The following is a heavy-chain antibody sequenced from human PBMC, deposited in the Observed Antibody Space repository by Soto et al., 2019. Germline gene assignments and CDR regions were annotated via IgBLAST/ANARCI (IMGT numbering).Heavy chain of an antibody. J-gene: IGHJ6*02. Sequence: QVQLVESGGGVVQPGTSLTLSCAASGFDFSNFVMHWVRQAPGKGLESVAVIWHDASHEYYGDSVQGRFTISRDNSKHLLYLQMTSLRAEDTAVYYCAREGGDEWIDYYYYGMDVWGHGTTVTVSS. CDR3: AREGGDEWIDYYYYGMDV. V-gene: IGHV3-33*01. CDR1: GFDFSNFV. CDR2: IWHDASHE. D-gene: IGHD2-21*02.